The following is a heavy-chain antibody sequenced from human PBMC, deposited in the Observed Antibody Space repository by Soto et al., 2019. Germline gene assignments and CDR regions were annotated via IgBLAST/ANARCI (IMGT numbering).Heavy chain of an antibody. D-gene: IGHD6-6*01. CDR2: ISAYNGDT. V-gene: IGHV1-18*04. Sequence: VQLVQSGAEVKKPGASVKVSCKASGYTFTSYGITWVRQAPGQDLEWKGWISAYNGDTNYAQRLQGRVTMTKDSSTSTVYMELKSPNSDDTAVYYCAHDQEYSTSGLYWFDLWGQGTLVTVSS. CDR3: AHDQEYSTSGLYWFDL. CDR1: GYTFTSYG. J-gene: IGHJ5*02.